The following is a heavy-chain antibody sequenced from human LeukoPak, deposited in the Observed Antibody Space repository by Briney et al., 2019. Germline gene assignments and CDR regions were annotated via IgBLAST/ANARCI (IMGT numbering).Heavy chain of an antibody. CDR3: ARVGGGYNRVFDY. CDR2: IIPIFGTA. Sequence: VASVKVSCKASGGTFSSYAISWVRQAPGQGLEWMGGIIPIFGTANYAQKFQGRVTITADESTSTAYMELSSLRSEDTAVYYCARVGGGYNRVFDYWGQGTLVTVSS. J-gene: IGHJ4*02. CDR1: GGTFSSYA. V-gene: IGHV1-69*13. D-gene: IGHD1-26*01.